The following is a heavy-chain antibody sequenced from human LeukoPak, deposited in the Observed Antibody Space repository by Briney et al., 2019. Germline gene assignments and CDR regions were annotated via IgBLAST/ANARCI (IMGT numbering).Heavy chain of an antibody. CDR3: ARELTGGYFDY. CDR2: INPSGGHT. D-gene: IGHD7-27*01. J-gene: IGHJ4*02. Sequence: ASVKVSCKASGYTFTNYFIHWTRQAPGQGLEWMGAINPSGGHTAYAQKFQGRVTLTRDTSTSTVYMELSSLRSEDTAVYYCARELTGGYFDYWGQRTVVTVSS. V-gene: IGHV1-46*01. CDR1: GYTFTNYF.